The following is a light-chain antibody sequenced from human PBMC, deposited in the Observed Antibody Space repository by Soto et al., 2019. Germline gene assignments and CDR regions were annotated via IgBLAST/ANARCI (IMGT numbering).Light chain of an antibody. J-gene: IGLJ2*01. CDR1: SSNIGARYD. V-gene: IGLV1-40*01. CDR2: GDS. Sequence: QLVLTQPPSVSGAPGQRVTFSCTGSSSNIGARYDVHWYQQLPGTAPKLLIYGDSNRPSGVPDRFSGSKSGTSASLAITGLQAEDEADYYCQSYDSSLSGSKVFGGGTKLTVL. CDR3: QSYDSSLSGSKV.